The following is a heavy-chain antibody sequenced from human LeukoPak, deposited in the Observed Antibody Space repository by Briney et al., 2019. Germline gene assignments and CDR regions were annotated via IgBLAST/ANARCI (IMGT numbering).Heavy chain of an antibody. V-gene: IGHV3-21*01. J-gene: IGHJ6*03. Sequence: GGSLRLSCAASGFTFSSYSMNWVRQAPGKGLEWVSSISSSSSYIYYADSVKGRFTISRDNAKNSLYLQMNSLIAEDTAVYYCARALEYYYGSGSYYSQPYYYYMDVWGKGTTVTVSS. CDR3: ARALEYYYGSGSYYSQPYYYYMDV. CDR2: ISSSSSYI. D-gene: IGHD3-10*01. CDR1: GFTFSSYS.